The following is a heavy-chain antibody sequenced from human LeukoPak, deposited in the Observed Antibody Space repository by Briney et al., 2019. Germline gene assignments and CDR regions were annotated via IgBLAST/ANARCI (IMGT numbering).Heavy chain of an antibody. CDR1: GFIFSDQY. D-gene: IGHD1-7*01. J-gene: IGHJ3*02. CDR3: VRRNYVAFDI. CDR2: TQNKANSYTM. V-gene: IGHV3-72*01. Sequence: GGSLRLSCAVSGFIFSDQYMDWVRQAPGKGLEWVGRTQNKANSYTMDYAASVRGRFTISRDDSKNSLSLQMTSLKTEDTAVYYCVRRNYVAFDIWGQGTMVIVSS.